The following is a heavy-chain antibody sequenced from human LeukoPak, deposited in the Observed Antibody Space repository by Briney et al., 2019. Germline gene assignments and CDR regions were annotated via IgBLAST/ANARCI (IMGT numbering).Heavy chain of an antibody. CDR3: ASLDSRIGAFDI. J-gene: IGHJ3*02. Sequence: GRSLRLSCAASGFTFSSYGMHWVRQAPGKGLEWVAVISYDGSNKYYADSVKGRFTISRDNSKNTLYLQMNSLRAEDTAVYYCASLDSRIGAFDIWGQGTVVTVSS. CDR2: ISYDGSNK. V-gene: IGHV3-30*03. D-gene: IGHD3-22*01. CDR1: GFTFSSYG.